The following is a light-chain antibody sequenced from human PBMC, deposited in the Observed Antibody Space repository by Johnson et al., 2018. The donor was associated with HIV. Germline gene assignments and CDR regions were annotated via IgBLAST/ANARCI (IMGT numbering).Light chain of an antibody. CDR1: SSNIGNNY. J-gene: IGLJ1*01. V-gene: IGLV1-51*02. Sequence: QSVLTQPPSVSAAPGQKVTISCSGSSSNIGNNYVSWYQQLPGTAPKLLIYENNKRPSGIPDRFSGSKSGTSATLGITGLQNGDEADYYCGTWDSSLSAGEVFGTGTKVTVL. CDR2: ENN. CDR3: GTWDSSLSAGEV.